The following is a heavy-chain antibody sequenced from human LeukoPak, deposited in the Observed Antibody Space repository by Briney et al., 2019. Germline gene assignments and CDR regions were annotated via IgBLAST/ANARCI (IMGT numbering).Heavy chain of an antibody. CDR1: GFTFSSYW. Sequence: PGGSLRLSCVASGFTFSSYWMHWVRQPPGKGLVWISRINTDGSSTTYADSVKGRFTISRDNAKNTLYLEMNSLRAEDTAVYYCATRHCSGGSCYSNYWGQGTLVTVSS. J-gene: IGHJ4*02. V-gene: IGHV3-74*01. CDR2: INTDGSST. CDR3: ATRHCSGGSCYSNY. D-gene: IGHD2-15*01.